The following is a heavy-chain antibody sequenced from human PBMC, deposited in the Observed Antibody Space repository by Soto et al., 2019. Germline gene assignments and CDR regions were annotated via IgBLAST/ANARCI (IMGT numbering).Heavy chain of an antibody. CDR1: GGSFSGYY. CDR3: ARGGYCSSTGCPPADFDY. CDR2: INHSGST. D-gene: IGHD2-2*01. Sequence: QVQLQQWGAGLLKPSETLSLTCAVYGGSFSGYYWSWIRQPPGKGLEWIGEINHSGSTNYNPSLKRRVTISVDXXKXQXXLKLSSVTAADTAVYYCARGGYCSSTGCPPADFDYWGQGTLVTVSS. V-gene: IGHV4-34*01. J-gene: IGHJ4*02.